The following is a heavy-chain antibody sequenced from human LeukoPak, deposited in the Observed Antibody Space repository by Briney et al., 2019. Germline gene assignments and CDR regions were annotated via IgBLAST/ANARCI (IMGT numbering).Heavy chain of an antibody. CDR2: INHSGST. CDR1: GGSFSGYY. Sequence: SETRSLTCAVYGGSFSGYYWSWIRQPPGKGLEWIGEINHSGSTNYNPSLKSRVTISVDTSKNQFSLKLSSVTAADTAVYYCARVSIVGATANYFGYWGQGTLVTVSS. V-gene: IGHV4-34*01. J-gene: IGHJ4*02. CDR3: ARVSIVGATANYFGY. D-gene: IGHD1-26*01.